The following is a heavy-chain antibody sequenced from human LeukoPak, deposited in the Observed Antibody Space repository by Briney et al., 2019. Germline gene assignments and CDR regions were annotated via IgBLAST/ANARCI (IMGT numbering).Heavy chain of an antibody. J-gene: IGHJ5*02. D-gene: IGHD4-17*01. CDR2: FDPEDGET. V-gene: IGHV1-24*01. CDR3: ATLRAVTFRGPNWFDP. Sequence: ASVKVSCKVSGYTLTELSMHWVRQAPGKGLEWMGGFDPEDGETIYAQKFQGRVTMTEDTSTDTAYMELSSLRSEDTAVYYCATLRAVTFRGPNWFDPWGQGTLVTVSS. CDR1: GYTLTELS.